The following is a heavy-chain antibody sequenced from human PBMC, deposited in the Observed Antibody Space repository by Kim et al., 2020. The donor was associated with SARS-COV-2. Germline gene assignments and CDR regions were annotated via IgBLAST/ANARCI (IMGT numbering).Heavy chain of an antibody. CDR2: IWYDGSNK. J-gene: IGHJ6*02. CDR3: ARDQEPLLYFDYGRYYYYGMDV. Sequence: GGSLRLSCAASGFTFSSYGMHWVRQAPGKGLEWVAVIWYDGSNKYYADSVKGRFTISRDNSKNTLYLQMNSLRAEDTAVYYCARDQEPLLYFDYGRYYYYGMDVWGQGTTVTVSS. V-gene: IGHV3-33*01. CDR1: GFTFSSYG. D-gene: IGHD3-9*01.